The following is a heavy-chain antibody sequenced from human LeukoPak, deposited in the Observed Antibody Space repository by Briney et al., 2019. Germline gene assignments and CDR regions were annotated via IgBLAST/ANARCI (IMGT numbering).Heavy chain of an antibody. V-gene: IGHV4-34*01. D-gene: IGHD3-3*01. CDR1: GVSFSGYY. CDR3: ARDNRLGVASPFDY. J-gene: IGHJ4*02. CDR2: IYYSGST. Sequence: SETLSLTCAVYGVSFSGYYWSWVRQPPGKGLEWVGSIYYSGSTYYNPSLKSRVTISVDTSKNQFSLKLSSVTAADTAVYYCARDNRLGVASPFDYWGQGTLVTVSS.